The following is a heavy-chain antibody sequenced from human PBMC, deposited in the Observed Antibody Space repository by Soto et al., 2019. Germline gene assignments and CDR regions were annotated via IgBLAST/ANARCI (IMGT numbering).Heavy chain of an antibody. CDR2: IIPILGIA. V-gene: IGHV1-69*02. CDR3: ARVSREQQLGPPDLHS. CDR1: GGTFSSYT. Sequence: GASVKVSCKASGGTFSSYTISWVRQAPGQGLEWMGRIIPILGIANYAQKFQGRVTITADKSTSTAYMELSSLRSEDTAVYYCARVSREQQLGPPDLHSWGQGTLVTVSS. J-gene: IGHJ4*02. D-gene: IGHD6-13*01.